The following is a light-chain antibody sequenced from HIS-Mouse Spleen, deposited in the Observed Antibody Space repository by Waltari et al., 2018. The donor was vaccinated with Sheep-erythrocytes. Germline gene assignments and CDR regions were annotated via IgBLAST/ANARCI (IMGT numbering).Light chain of an antibody. J-gene: IGLJ3*02. V-gene: IGLV2-23*01. Sequence: QSALTQPASVSGSPGQSITISCTGTSSDVGSYNLVSWYQQHPGKAPKLMIYEGCRRPSGVSNRFSGSKSGNKASLTIAGLQAEDEADYYCCSYAGSSTPWVFGGGTKLTVL. CDR1: SSDVGSYNL. CDR3: CSYAGSSTPWV. CDR2: EGC.